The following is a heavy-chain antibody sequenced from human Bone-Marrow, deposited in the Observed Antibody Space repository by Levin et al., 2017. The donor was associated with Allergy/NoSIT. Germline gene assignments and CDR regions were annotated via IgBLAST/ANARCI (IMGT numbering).Heavy chain of an antibody. CDR2: ISSSGDKT. J-gene: IGHJ4*02. Sequence: GESLKISCAASGFSFRSYSMSWVRQAPGKGLEWVSTISSSGDKTHYADSVKGRFAISRDNSENTLYLQMNSLRAADTAVYYCAREENDYDSSGHFRVAAYWGQGTRVTVSS. V-gene: IGHV3-23*01. D-gene: IGHD3-22*01. CDR3: AREENDYDSSGHFRVAAY. CDR1: GFSFRSYS.